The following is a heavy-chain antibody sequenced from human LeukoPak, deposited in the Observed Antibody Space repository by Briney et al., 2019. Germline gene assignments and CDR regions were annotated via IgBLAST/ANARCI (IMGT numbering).Heavy chain of an antibody. V-gene: IGHV4-34*01. Sequence: SETLSLTCAVYGGSFSGYYWSWIRQPPGKGLEWIGEINHSGSTNYNPSLKSRVTLSVDTSKNQFSLKLSSVTAADTAVYYCAASIAVAGTPRPYWYFDLWGRGTLVTVSS. CDR1: GGSFSGYY. D-gene: IGHD6-19*01. CDR2: INHSGST. J-gene: IGHJ2*01. CDR3: AASIAVAGTPRPYWYFDL.